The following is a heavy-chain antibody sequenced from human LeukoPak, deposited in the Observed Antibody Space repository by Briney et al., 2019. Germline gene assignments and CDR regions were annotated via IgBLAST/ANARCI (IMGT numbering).Heavy chain of an antibody. Sequence: GESLKISCKGSGYSFTSYWIGWVRQMHGKGLEWMGIIYPGDSDTGYSPSFQGQVTISADKSISTAYLQWSSLKASDTAMYYCARGYCSSTSCYAFVDWFDPWGQGTLVTVSS. CDR1: GYSFTSYW. CDR3: ARGYCSSTSCYAFVDWFDP. V-gene: IGHV5-51*01. J-gene: IGHJ5*02. CDR2: IYPGDSDT. D-gene: IGHD2-2*01.